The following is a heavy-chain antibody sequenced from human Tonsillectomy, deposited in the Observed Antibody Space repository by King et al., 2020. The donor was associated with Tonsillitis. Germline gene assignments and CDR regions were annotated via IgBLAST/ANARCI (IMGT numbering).Heavy chain of an antibody. CDR1: GFTFDNYG. Sequence: QLVQSGGGVVQPGTSLRLSCAASGFTFDNYGMHWVRQAPGKGLEWVALIAYDASYENYADSVKGRFTISRDNSKNTLYLEMSSLRVEDTAVYYYAKEGIGLSDWYFDLWGRGTLVTVSS. D-gene: IGHD3-16*01. CDR3: AKEGIGLSDWYFDL. CDR2: IAYDASYE. J-gene: IGHJ2*01. V-gene: IGHV3-30*18.